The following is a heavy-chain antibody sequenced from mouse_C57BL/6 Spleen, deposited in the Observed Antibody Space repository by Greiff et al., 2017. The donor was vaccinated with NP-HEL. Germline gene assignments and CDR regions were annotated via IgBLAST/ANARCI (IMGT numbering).Heavy chain of an antibody. D-gene: IGHD1-1*01. CDR1: GYTFTSYW. Sequence: QVQLQQPGAELVKPGASVKLSCKASGYTFTSYWMHWVKQRPGQGLEWIGMIHPNSGNTYYNEKFKGKATLTADKSSSTAYMELRSLTSEDSAVYYCARPYYYGSSYEGFDYWGQGTTLTVSS. J-gene: IGHJ2*01. CDR3: ARPYYYGSSYEGFDY. V-gene: IGHV1-64*01. CDR2: IHPNSGNT.